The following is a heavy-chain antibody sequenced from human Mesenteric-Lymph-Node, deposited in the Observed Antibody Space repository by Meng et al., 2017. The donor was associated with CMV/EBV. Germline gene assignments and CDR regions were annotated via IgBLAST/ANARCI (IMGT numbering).Heavy chain of an antibody. V-gene: IGHV1-2*02. CDR3: ARGDRWAGPFDY. CDR2: INSKNGDT. D-gene: IGHD5-24*01. J-gene: IGHJ4*02. CDR1: GYTFTGYY. Sequence: ASVKVSCKASGYTFTGYYMHWVRQAPGQGLEWMGWINSKNGDTNYAQKFQGRVTMTRDTSIDTAYMELSRLRSDDTAVYFCARGDRWAGPFDYWGQGALVTVSS.